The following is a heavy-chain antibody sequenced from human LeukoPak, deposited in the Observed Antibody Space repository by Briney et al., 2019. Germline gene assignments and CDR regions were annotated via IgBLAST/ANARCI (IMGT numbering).Heavy chain of an antibody. CDR2: ISSSSNYI. D-gene: IGHD4-17*01. CDR3: ARRGTTMTTNYYYYYMDV. CDR1: GFTFSTYS. J-gene: IGHJ6*03. Sequence: GGSLRLSCAASGFTFSTYSMNWVRQAPGKGLEWVSSISSSSNYIYYADSVKGRFAISRDNAKTSLYLQMNSLRAEDTAVYYCARRGTTMTTNYYYYYMDVWGKGTTVTVSS. V-gene: IGHV3-21*01.